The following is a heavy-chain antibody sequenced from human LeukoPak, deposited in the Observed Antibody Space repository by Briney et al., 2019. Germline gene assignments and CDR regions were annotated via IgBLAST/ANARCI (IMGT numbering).Heavy chain of an antibody. J-gene: IGHJ4*02. V-gene: IGHV1-2*02. CDR2: INPNSGGT. D-gene: IGHD1-26*01. CDR1: GYTFTGYY. Sequence: GASVKVSCKASGYTFTGYYIHWVRQAPGQGLEWMGWINPNSGGTNYAQKFQGRVTMTRDTSISTAYMELSRLRSDDTAVYYCARDGGSYSGRQGVPVRNFDYWGQGTLVTVSS. CDR3: ARDGGSYSGRQGVPVRNFDY.